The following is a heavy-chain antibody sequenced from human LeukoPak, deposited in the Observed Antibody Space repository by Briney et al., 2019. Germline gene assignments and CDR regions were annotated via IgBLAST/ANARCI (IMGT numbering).Heavy chain of an antibody. V-gene: IGHV1-8*01. CDR2: MNPNSGNT. D-gene: IGHD1-1*01. CDR3: ARSITNYYYYGMDV. CDR1: GYTFTSYD. Sequence: ASVQVSCKASGYTFTSYDINWVRQATGQGLEWMGWMNPNSGNTGYAQKFQGRVTMTRNTSISTAYMELSSLRSEDTAVYYCARSITNYYYYGMDVWGQGTTVTVSS. J-gene: IGHJ6*02.